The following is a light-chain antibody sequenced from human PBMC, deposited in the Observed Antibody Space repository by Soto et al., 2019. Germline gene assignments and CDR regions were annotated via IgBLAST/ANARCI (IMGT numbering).Light chain of an antibody. J-gene: IGKJ5*01. V-gene: IGKV1-9*01. CDR1: QGIMNF. Sequence: DIQLTQSPSFLSASVGDRVTITCRASQGIMNFLAWYQQKPGAAPKLLISVASTLQSGVPSRFRGSGSGTDFTLTISSLQPEDFATYYCQQSNTFPITFGQGTRLEIK. CDR3: QQSNTFPIT. CDR2: VAS.